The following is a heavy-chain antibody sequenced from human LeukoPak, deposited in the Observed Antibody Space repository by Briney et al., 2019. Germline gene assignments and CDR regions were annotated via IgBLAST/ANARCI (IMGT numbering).Heavy chain of an antibody. D-gene: IGHD3-10*01. J-gene: IGHJ4*02. V-gene: IGHV3-23*01. CDR1: GFTFSSYA. CDR2: ISGSGGST. Sequence: PGGSLRLSCAASGFTFSSYAMSWVRQAPGKGLEWVSAISGSGGSTYYADSVKGRFTISRDNAKNSLYLQMNSLRAEDTAVYYCAREYYYGSGSYGYWGQGTLVTVSS. CDR3: AREYYYGSGSYGY.